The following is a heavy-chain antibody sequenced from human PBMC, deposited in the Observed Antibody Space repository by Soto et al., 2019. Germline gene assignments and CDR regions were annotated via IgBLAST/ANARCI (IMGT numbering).Heavy chain of an antibody. CDR3: ARATYYYDNSGSGYGLDV. CDR2: IWYDGSNK. CDR1: GFTFSSFG. D-gene: IGHD3-22*01. Sequence: GGSLRLSCAASGFTFSSFGMHWVRRAPGKGLEWVAVIWYDGSNKYYADSVKGRFIISRDNSQNMLYLQMNSLRAEDMAVYYCARATYYYDNSGSGYGLDVWGQGTTVTVSS. V-gene: IGHV3-33*01. J-gene: IGHJ6*02.